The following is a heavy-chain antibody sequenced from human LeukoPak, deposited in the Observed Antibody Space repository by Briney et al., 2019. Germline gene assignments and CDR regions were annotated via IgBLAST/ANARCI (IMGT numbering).Heavy chain of an antibody. Sequence: GGSQRLSCAASGFTFRNFAMHWVRQAPGKGLDWVAVISYDDSTQYYADSVKGRFTISRDISKNTLYLQMNSLWAEDTAVYYCARERGIAATGTSNFDYWGQGTLVTVSS. CDR2: ISYDDSTQ. V-gene: IGHV3-30-3*01. D-gene: IGHD6-13*01. CDR3: ARERGIAATGTSNFDY. J-gene: IGHJ4*02. CDR1: GFTFRNFA.